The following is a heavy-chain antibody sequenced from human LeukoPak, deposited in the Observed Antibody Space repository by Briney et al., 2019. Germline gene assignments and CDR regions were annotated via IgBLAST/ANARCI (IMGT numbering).Heavy chain of an antibody. CDR2: INPNSGVA. CDR3: GKTRGYTGYDPPDY. CDR1: GYTFTGYY. V-gene: IGHV1-2*02. J-gene: IGHJ4*02. D-gene: IGHD5-12*01. Sequence: ASVKVSCKTSGYTFTGYYIHWVRQAPGQGLEWMGWINPNSGVANYAQNFQGRVTMTRDTSISTASMELSSLRSDDTAVYYCGKTRGYTGYDPPDYWGQGTLVTVSS.